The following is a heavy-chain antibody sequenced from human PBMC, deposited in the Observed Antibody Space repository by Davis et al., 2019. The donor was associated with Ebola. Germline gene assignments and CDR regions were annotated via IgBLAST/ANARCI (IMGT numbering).Heavy chain of an antibody. CDR2: ISYDGSNK. D-gene: IGHD3-3*01. CDR1: GFPFSSYA. V-gene: IGHV3-30-3*01. J-gene: IGHJ6*02. Sequence: GESLKLSCAASGFPFSSYAMHWVRQAPGKGLEWVAVISYDGSNKYYADSVKGRFTISRDNSKNTLYLQMNSLRAEDTAVYYCARDLGLRFLEWLSLYGMDVWGQGTTVTVSS. CDR3: ARDLGLRFLEWLSLYGMDV.